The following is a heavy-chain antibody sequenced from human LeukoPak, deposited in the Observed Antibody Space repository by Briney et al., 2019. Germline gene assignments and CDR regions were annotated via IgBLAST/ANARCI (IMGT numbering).Heavy chain of an antibody. CDR2: ISTSSSYI. CDR3: ARRSAAKDAFDI. V-gene: IGHV3-21*01. CDR1: GFTFSSYS. Sequence: PGGSLRLSCAASGFTFSSYSMNWVRQAPGKGLECVSSISTSSSYIYYADSVKGRFTISRDNAKNTLYLQMNSLRAEDTAVYYCARRSAAKDAFDIWGQGTMVTVSS. J-gene: IGHJ3*02. D-gene: IGHD6-25*01.